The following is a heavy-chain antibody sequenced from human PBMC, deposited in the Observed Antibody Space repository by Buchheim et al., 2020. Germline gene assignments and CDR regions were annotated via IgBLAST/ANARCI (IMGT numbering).Heavy chain of an antibody. CDR1: GGTFSSYT. Sequence: QVQLVQSGAEVKKPGSSVKVSCKASGGTFSSYTISWVRQAPGQGLEWMGRIIPIRGIANYAQKFQGRVTITADKSTSTAYMEMSSLGSGDTAVYYSASHSRSGYCSGGRCYRWGQGTL. J-gene: IGHJ5*02. D-gene: IGHD2-15*01. CDR2: IIPIRGIA. CDR3: ASHSRSGYCSGGRCYR. V-gene: IGHV1-69*02.